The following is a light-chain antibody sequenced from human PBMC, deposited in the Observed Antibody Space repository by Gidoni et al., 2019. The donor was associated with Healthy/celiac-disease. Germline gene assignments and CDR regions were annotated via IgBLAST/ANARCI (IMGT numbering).Light chain of an antibody. V-gene: IGKV4-1*01. Sequence: DIVMPQSPDSLAVALGERATINSTSSQSVLYSSNNKNYLAWYQQKPRQPPKLLIDWASTREAGVPDRFSGSGAGTECTLTSSSLQAEDGAVYYCQQYYSTPWTFGQGTKVEIK. J-gene: IGKJ1*01. CDR1: QSVLYSSNNKNY. CDR3: QQYYSTPWT. CDR2: WAS.